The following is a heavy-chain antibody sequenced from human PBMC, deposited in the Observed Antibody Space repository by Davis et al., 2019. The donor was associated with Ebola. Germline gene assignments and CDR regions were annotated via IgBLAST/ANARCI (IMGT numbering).Heavy chain of an antibody. D-gene: IGHD3-22*01. J-gene: IGHJ5*02. CDR2: IYYSGST. Sequence: PSETLSLTCTVSGGSISSGDYYWSWIRQPPGKGLEWIGYIYYSGSTYYNPSLKSRVTISVDTSKNQFSLKLSSVTAADTAVYYCARDWPMGSGYLPVSWGQGTLVTVSS. CDR1: GGSISSGDYY. V-gene: IGHV4-30-4*01. CDR3: ARDWPMGSGYLPVS.